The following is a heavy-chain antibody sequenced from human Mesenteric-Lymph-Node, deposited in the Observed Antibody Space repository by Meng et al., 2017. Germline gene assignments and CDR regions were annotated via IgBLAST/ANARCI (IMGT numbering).Heavy chain of an antibody. CDR2: IYHSGST. CDR3: VRDGSSSSGGTL. V-gene: IGHV4-4*02. CDR1: GGSISSSNW. Sequence: RRAAGTGRVELSGTRSLTWAVSGGSISSSNWWSWVRQPPGKVLAWIGEIYHSGSTNYNPSLKTRITMSVDTSKSQFSLKLPSITAADTAVYYCVRDGSSSSGGTLWGRGTLVTVSS. D-gene: IGHD2-2*01. J-gene: IGHJ2*01.